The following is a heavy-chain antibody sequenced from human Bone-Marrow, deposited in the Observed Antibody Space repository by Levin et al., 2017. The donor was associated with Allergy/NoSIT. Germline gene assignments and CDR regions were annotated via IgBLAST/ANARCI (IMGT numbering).Heavy chain of an antibody. Sequence: ASVKVSCRASGGTFSTYAITWVRQAPGQGLEWMGGFIPVFGTANYAEKFQGRVTITADESTSTAYMELSNLTSDDTAVYYCATDMAPRGATGWYYFDYWGQGSLVTVSS. CDR2: FIPVFGTA. J-gene: IGHJ4*02. D-gene: IGHD6-19*01. CDR1: GGTFSTYA. CDR3: ATDMAPRGATGWYYFDY. V-gene: IGHV1-69*13.